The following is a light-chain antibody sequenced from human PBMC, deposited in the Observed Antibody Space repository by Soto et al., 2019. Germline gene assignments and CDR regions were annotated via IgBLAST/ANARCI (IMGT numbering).Light chain of an antibody. CDR1: QSVSSN. J-gene: IGKJ3*01. CDR2: GAS. Sequence: EIVMTQSPATLSVSPGERATLSCRASQSVSSNLAWYQQKPGQAPRLLIYGASTRATGIPDRFSASRSGTEFTLTISSLQSEDFAVYYCQQYNNWPTFGPGTKVDIK. CDR3: QQYNNWPT. V-gene: IGKV3-15*01.